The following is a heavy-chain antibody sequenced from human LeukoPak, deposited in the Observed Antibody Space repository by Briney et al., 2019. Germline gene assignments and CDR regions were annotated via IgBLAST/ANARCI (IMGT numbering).Heavy chain of an antibody. Sequence: GGSLRLSCAASGFTFSTYSMTWVRQAPGKGLEWVSGISGSGGTTYYADSVKGRFTISRDNSKNTLNLQMNGLRADDTAVHYCAKVKREDSSGPPRFFDYWGQGTLVTVSS. CDR3: AKVKREDSSGPPRFFDY. D-gene: IGHD3-22*01. V-gene: IGHV3-23*01. J-gene: IGHJ4*02. CDR1: GFTFSTYS. CDR2: ISGSGGTT.